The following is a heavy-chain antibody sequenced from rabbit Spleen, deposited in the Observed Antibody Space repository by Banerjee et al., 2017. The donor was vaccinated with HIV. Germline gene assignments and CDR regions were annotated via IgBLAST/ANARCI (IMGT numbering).Heavy chain of an antibody. D-gene: IGHD6-1*01. CDR2: IKTTSGNT. V-gene: IGHV1S43*01. Sequence: QSLEESGGDLVKPGASLTLTCTASGFSFSSSYFMCWVRQAPGKGLEWIACIKTTSGNTWYASWVNGRFTISRSTSLNTLSLQMTSLTGADTATYFCARGVAGYTGYGYVYYFNLWGQGTLVTVS. J-gene: IGHJ4*01. CDR3: ARGVAGYTGYGYVYYFNL. CDR1: GFSFSSSYF.